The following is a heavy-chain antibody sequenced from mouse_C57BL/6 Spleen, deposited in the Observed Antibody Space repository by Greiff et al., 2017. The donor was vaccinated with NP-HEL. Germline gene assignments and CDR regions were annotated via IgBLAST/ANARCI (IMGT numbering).Heavy chain of an antibody. CDR3: ARSGSSWWYFDV. CDR1: GYAFSSSW. J-gene: IGHJ1*03. D-gene: IGHD1-1*01. CDR2: IYPGDGDT. Sequence: VQLQQSGPELVKPGASVKISCKASGYAFSSSWMNWVKQRPGKGLEWIGRIYPGDGDTNYNGKFKGKATLTADKSSSTAYMQLSSLTSEDSAGYFCARSGSSWWYFDVWGTGTTVTVSS. V-gene: IGHV1-82*01.